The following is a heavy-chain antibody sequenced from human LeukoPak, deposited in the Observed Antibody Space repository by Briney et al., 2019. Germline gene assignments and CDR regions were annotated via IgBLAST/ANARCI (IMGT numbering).Heavy chain of an antibody. J-gene: IGHJ5*02. CDR2: NYWNDDK. CDR3: AHSPSYTISGVAYKHXWLDP. CDR1: GFSLSTTGVG. Sequence: SGPTLVKPTQTLTLTCTFSGFSLSTTGVGVGWIRQPPGKALEWLAVNYWNDDKRYNPSLKSRLTVTKDTSKNQVVLIMTNVDPMDTATYYCAHSPSYTISGVAYKHXWLDPWGQGTLVTVSS. V-gene: IGHV2-5*01. D-gene: IGHD3-3*01.